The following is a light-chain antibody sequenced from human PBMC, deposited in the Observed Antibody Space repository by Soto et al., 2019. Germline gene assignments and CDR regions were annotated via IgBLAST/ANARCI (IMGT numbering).Light chain of an antibody. CDR3: TSYTTSSTYV. J-gene: IGLJ1*01. V-gene: IGLV2-14*01. CDR2: EVS. CDR1: SSDVGGYNY. Sequence: QSVLTQPASVSGSPGQSIIISCAGTSSDVGGYNYVSWYQHHPGKAPKLMIYEVSSRPLGVSNRFSGSKSGNTASLTISGLQAEDDGDYYCTSYTTSSTYVFGTGTKVTV.